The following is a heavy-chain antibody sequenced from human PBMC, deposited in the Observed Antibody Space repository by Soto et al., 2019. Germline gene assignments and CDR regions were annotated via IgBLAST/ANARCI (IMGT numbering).Heavy chain of an antibody. V-gene: IGHV4-59*01. D-gene: IGHD6-19*01. J-gene: IGHJ4*02. Sequence: SETLSLTCTVSGASLSVYSWSWIRQPPGKGLEWIGYIYYSGSTNYNPSLKSRVAISVDTSKNQFSLNLSSVTAADTAVYYCARSTDSSGWRFDSWGQGTQVTVSS. CDR1: GASLSVYS. CDR2: IYYSGST. CDR3: ARSTDSSGWRFDS.